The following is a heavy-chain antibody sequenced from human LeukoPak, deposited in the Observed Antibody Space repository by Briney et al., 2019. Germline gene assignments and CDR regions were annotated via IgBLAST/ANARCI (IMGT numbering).Heavy chain of an antibody. V-gene: IGHV1-46*01. CDR1: GYTFTSYY. CDR2: INPSGGST. J-gene: IGHJ3*02. D-gene: IGHD3-22*01. CDR3: ARDYDSSGYPLIWYAFDI. Sequence: ASVKVSCKASGYTFTSYYMHWVRQAPGQGLEWMGIINPSGGSTSYAQKFQGRVTMTRDTSTSTVYMELSSLRSEDTAVYYCARDYDSSGYPLIWYAFDIWGQGTMVTVSS.